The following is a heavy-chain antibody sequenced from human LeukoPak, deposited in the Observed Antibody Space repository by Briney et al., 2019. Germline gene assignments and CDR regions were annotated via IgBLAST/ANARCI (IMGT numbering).Heavy chain of an antibody. CDR2: VSTDGIGT. V-gene: IGHV3-74*01. CDR3: ARGGYSSGLDY. D-gene: IGHD6-19*01. J-gene: IGHJ4*02. CDR1: DFGSHH. Sequence: GGSLRLSCVASDFGSHHMHWVRQAPGKGLVWVSRVSTDGIGTAYADSVKGRFTTSGDNAKNTVYLQMNSLRAEDTAVYYCARGGYSSGLDYWGQGTLVTVSS.